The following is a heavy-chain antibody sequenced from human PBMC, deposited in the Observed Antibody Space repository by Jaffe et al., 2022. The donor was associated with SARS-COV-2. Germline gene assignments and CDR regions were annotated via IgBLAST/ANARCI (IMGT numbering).Heavy chain of an antibody. V-gene: IGHV3-53*01. CDR3: ASILEWLSDDAFDI. CDR1: GFTVSSNY. J-gene: IGHJ3*02. CDR2: IYSGGST. D-gene: IGHD3-3*01. Sequence: EVQLVESGGGLIQPGGSLRLSCAASGFTVSSNYMSWVRQAPGKGLEWVSVIYSGGSTYYADSVKGRFTISRDNSKNTLYLQMNSLRAEDTAVYYCASILEWLSDDAFDIWGQGTMVTVSS.